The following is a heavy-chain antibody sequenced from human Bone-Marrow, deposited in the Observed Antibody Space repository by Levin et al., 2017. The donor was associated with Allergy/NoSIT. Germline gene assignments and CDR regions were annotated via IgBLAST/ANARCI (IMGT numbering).Heavy chain of an antibody. V-gene: IGHV3-23*01. Sequence: RASVKVSCAASGFSFSDYAMTWVRQATGKGLEWVSSISVSGGRTYYADSVKGRFTISRDNSKDTLYLQMNSLRAEDTAVYYCAKVRAYSDLWTGYSPPYYFDYWGQGTLVTVSS. D-gene: IGHD3-3*01. J-gene: IGHJ4*02. CDR1: GFSFSDYA. CDR2: ISVSGGRT. CDR3: AKVRAYSDLWTGYSPPYYFDY.